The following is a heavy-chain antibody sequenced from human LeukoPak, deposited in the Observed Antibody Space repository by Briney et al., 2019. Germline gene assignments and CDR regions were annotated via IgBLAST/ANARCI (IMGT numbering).Heavy chain of an antibody. Sequence: ASVTVSCKASGYTFTSCAISWVRQAPGQGLEWMGWINAYNGNTNSAQQLQGRFTLTTDTSTSTAYMELRSLRSDDTAVYYCARLNYRPIIKFFDYWGQGTLVTVSS. J-gene: IGHJ4*02. D-gene: IGHD4-11*01. CDR2: INAYNGNT. CDR3: ARLNYRPIIKFFDY. V-gene: IGHV1-18*01. CDR1: GYTFTSCA.